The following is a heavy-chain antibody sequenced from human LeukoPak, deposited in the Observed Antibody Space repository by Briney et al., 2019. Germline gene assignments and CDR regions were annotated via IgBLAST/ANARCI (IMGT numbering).Heavy chain of an antibody. CDR1: GYTFTSYG. V-gene: IGHV1-69*04. J-gene: IGHJ4*02. Sequence: SVKVSCKASGYTFTSYGISWVRQAPGQGLEWMGRIIPILGIANYAQKFQGRVTITADKSTSTAYMELSSLRSEDTAVYYCAREEGDYPYFDYWGQGTLVTVSS. CDR2: IIPILGIA. CDR3: AREEGDYPYFDY. D-gene: IGHD4-17*01.